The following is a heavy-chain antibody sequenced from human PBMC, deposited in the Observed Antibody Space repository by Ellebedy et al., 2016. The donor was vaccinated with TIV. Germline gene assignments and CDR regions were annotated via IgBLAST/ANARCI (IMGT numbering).Heavy chain of an antibody. CDR2: INSDGRTT. CDR1: GFTFSSYW. V-gene: IGHV3-74*01. D-gene: IGHD6-19*01. Sequence: GESLKTSXASSGFTFSSYWMHWVRQAPGKGLVWVSRINSDGRTTNYADSVKGRFTISRDNAKNTLYLQMNSLRAEDTAVYYCARDLYSSGCLDYWGQGTLVTVSS. CDR3: ARDLYSSGCLDY. J-gene: IGHJ4*02.